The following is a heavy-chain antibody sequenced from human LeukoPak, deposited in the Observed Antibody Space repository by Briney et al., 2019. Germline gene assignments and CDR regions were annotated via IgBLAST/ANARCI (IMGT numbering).Heavy chain of an antibody. CDR1: GFTFSSYW. V-gene: IGHV3-74*01. CDR3: ARAPSTIFGVVIIDDAFDI. J-gene: IGHJ3*02. CDR2: INTDGSST. D-gene: IGHD3-3*01. Sequence: GGSLRLSCAASGFTFSSYWMHWVRQAPGKGLVWVSRINTDGSSTSYADSVKGRFTISRDNAKNTLYLQMNSLRAEDTAVYYCARAPSTIFGVVIIDDAFDIWGQGTMVTVSS.